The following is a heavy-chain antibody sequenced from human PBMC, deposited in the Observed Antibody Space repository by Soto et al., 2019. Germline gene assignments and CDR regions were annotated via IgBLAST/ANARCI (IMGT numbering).Heavy chain of an antibody. CDR3: ERGARSTMIKIAFDI. D-gene: IGHD3-22*01. V-gene: IGHV1-69*02. Sequence: QVQLVQSGAEVKKPGSSVKVSCKASGGTFSSYTISWVRQAPGQGLEWMGRIIPILGIANYAQKFQGRVTITADKSASTASMEQSDLRSEETAVYYCERGARSTMIKIAFDIWGQGTMVTVSS. J-gene: IGHJ3*02. CDR2: IIPILGIA. CDR1: GGTFSSYT.